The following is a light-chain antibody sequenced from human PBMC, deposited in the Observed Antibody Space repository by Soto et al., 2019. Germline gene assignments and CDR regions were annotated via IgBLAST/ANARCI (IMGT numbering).Light chain of an antibody. CDR1: SSDIGDYDY. CDR3: SSYTTSSTLDYV. J-gene: IGLJ1*01. CDR2: EVS. V-gene: IGLV2-14*01. Sequence: QSALTQPASVSGSPGQSITISCTGTSSDIGDYDYVSWYQHLPGKAPKLMIYEVSNRPSGVSNRFSGSKSGNTASLTISGLRAEDEADYYCSSYTTSSTLDYVFGTGTKVTVL.